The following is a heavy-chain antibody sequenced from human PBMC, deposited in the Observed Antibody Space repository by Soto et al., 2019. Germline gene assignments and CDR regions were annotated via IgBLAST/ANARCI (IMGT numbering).Heavy chain of an antibody. CDR1: GFSISSGDYY. Sequence: PXETLARKCAVSGFSISSGDYYWSWIRQPPGKGLELIGYIYYSGSTYYNPSLKSRVTISVDTSKNQFSLKLSSVTAADTAVYYCASKGIQLWSLVDHWGQGTLVTVSS. CDR3: ASKGIQLWSLVDH. J-gene: IGHJ4*02. CDR2: IYYSGST. D-gene: IGHD5-18*01. V-gene: IGHV4-30-4*01.